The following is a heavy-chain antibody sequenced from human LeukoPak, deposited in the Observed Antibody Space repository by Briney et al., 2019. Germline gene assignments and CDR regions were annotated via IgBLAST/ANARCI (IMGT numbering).Heavy chain of an antibody. CDR3: ARRWGFVVVPAATLDGAFDI. CDR1: GGSISSSSYY. J-gene: IGHJ3*02. D-gene: IGHD2-2*01. CDR2: IYYSGST. V-gene: IGHV4-39*01. Sequence: PSETLSLTCTVSGGSISSSSYYWGWIRQPPGKGLEWIGSIYYSGSTYYNPSLKSRVTISVDTSKNQFSLKLSSVTAADTAVYYSARRWGFVVVPAATLDGAFDIWGQGTMVTVSS.